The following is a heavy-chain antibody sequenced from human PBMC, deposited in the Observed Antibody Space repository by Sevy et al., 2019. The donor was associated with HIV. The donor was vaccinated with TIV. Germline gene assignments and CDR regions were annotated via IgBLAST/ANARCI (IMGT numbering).Heavy chain of an antibody. Sequence: SETLSLTCTVSGVSISPYYWAWIRQPPGKGLECIGFSGKTNYNPSLKTRVTTSVDTSKNQFSLKLSSVTAADTAIYYCARGGPNQQQLDYFDYWVQGTLVTVSS. CDR1: GVSISPYY. CDR3: ARGGPNQQQLDYFDY. CDR2: SGKT. D-gene: IGHD6-13*01. V-gene: IGHV4-59*01. J-gene: IGHJ4*02.